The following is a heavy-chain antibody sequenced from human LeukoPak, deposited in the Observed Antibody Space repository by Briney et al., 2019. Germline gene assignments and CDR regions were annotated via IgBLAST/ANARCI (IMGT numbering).Heavy chain of an antibody. CDR2: IDGDGTSI. CDR3: ATEYCSSTSCSNAIDY. V-gene: IGHV3-74*01. J-gene: IGHJ4*02. Sequence: GGSLRLSCAASGFTFSSYWMHWVRQAPGKGLVWLSRIDGDGTSISYTDSVKGRFTVSRDNAKNTLFLQMNNLRAEDTAVYYCATEYCSSTSCSNAIDYWGQGTLVTVSS. D-gene: IGHD2-2*01. CDR1: GFTFSSYW.